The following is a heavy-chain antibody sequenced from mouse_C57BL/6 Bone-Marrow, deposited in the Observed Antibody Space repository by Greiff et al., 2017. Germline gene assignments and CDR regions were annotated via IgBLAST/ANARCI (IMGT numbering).Heavy chain of an antibody. CDR2: IRLKSDNYAT. CDR1: GFTFSNYW. Sequence: EVKVEESGGGLVQPGGSMKLSCVASGFTFSNYWMNWVRQSPEKGLEWVAQIRLKSDNYATHYAESVKGRFTISRDDSKSSVYLQMNNLRAEDTGIYYCTGEPYGSSFDAMDYWGQGTSVTVSS. CDR3: TGEPYGSSFDAMDY. V-gene: IGHV6-3*01. D-gene: IGHD1-1*01. J-gene: IGHJ4*01.